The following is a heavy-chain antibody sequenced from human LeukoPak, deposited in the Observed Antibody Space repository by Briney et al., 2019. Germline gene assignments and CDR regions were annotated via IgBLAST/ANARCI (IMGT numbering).Heavy chain of an antibody. V-gene: IGHV3-23*01. J-gene: IGHJ6*02. Sequence: GGSLRLSCAASGFTFSSYAMSWVRQAPGKGLEWVSAISGSGGSTYYADSVKGRFTISRDNSKNTLYLQMNSLRAEDTAVYYCARFGLGWLLRHYYYYGMDVWGQGTTVTVSS. CDR3: ARFGLGWLLRHYYYYGMDV. CDR1: GFTFSSYA. D-gene: IGHD3-16*01. CDR2: ISGSGGST.